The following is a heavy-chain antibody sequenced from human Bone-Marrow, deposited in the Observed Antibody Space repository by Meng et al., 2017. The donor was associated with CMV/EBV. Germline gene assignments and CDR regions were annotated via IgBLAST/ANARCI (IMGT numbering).Heavy chain of an antibody. V-gene: IGHV3-53*05. CDR2: IYAGGTT. D-gene: IGHD1-26*01. Sequence: GGSLRLSCAASGFTVSSNYMSWVRQAPGKGLEWVSIIYAGGTTYYADSVKGRFTISRDNSKNTLYLQMNSLRDEDTAVYYCAIEVELTESRDYWGQGKLVTVSS. CDR1: GFTVSSNY. CDR3: AIEVELTESRDY. J-gene: IGHJ4*02.